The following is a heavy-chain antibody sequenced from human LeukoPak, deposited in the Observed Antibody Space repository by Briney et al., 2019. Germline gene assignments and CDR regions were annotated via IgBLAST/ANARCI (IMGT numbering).Heavy chain of an antibody. D-gene: IGHD2-2*01. Sequence: ASVKVSCKASGYTFTSYGISWVQQAPGQGLEWMGWISAYNGNTNYAQKLQGRVTMTTDTSTSTAYMELRSLRSDDTAVYYCARGKIVVVPAAMRWFDPWGQGTLVTVSS. CDR3: ARGKIVVVPAAMRWFDP. J-gene: IGHJ5*02. CDR2: ISAYNGNT. CDR1: GYTFTSYG. V-gene: IGHV1-18*01.